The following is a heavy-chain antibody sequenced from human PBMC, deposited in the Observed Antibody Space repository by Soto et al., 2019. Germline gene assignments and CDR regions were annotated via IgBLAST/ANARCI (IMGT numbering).Heavy chain of an antibody. J-gene: IGHJ4*02. CDR3: ARGWRNTVSIDY. D-gene: IGHD4-17*01. CDR2: ISYSGNT. Sequence: QVQLQESGPGLVKASQTLSLTCTVSGGSISSGDYYWSWIRQPPGKGLEWIGYISYSGNTYYNPSLKSRVTISVDTSKNQFSENLSSVIAADTAVYYCARGWRNTVSIDYWGQGTLVTVSS. CDR1: GGSISSGDYY. V-gene: IGHV4-30-4*01.